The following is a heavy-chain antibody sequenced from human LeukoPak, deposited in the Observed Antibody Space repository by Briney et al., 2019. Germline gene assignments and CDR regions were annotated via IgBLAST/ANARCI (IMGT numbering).Heavy chain of an antibody. CDR2: ISGSGGST. D-gene: IGHD2-15*01. V-gene: IGHV3-23*01. Sequence: GGSLRLSCAASGFTFSSYAMSWVRQAPGKGLEWVSAISGSGGSTYYADSVKGRFTISRDNSKNTLYLQMNSLRAEDTAVYYCARRGYCSGGSCYLNDAFDIWGQGTMVTVSS. CDR1: GFTFSSYA. J-gene: IGHJ3*02. CDR3: ARRGYCSGGSCYLNDAFDI.